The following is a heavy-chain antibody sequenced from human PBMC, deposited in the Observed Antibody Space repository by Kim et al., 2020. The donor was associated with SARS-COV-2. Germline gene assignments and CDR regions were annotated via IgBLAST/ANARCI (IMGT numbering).Heavy chain of an antibody. D-gene: IGHD2-2*01. V-gene: IGHV1-46*01. CDR2: INPSGGST. CDR3: ARDGVGCSSTSCHTNWFDP. CDR1: GYTFTSYY. Sequence: ASVKVSCKASGYTFTSYYMHWVRQAPGQGLEWMGIINPSGGSTSYAQKFQGRVTMTRDTSTSTVYMELSSLRSEDTAVYYCARDGVGCSSTSCHTNWFDPWGQGTLVTVSS. J-gene: IGHJ5*02.